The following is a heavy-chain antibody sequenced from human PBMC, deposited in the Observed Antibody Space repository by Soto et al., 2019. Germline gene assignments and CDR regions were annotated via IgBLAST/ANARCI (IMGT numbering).Heavy chain of an antibody. D-gene: IGHD3-22*01. J-gene: IGHJ3*02. CDR1: GGSVSSGIYY. V-gene: IGHV4-61*03. CDR2: FYYSGST. Sequence: KPSETLSLTCTVSGGSVSSGIYYWTWIRQPPGKGLEWIGYFYYSGSTNYNPSLKSRVTISVDMSKNHFSLKLSSVTAADTSVYYCARAPSGIHYDSSGYSRDDVDIWGPGTLLTVSS. CDR3: ARAPSGIHYDSSGYSRDDVDI.